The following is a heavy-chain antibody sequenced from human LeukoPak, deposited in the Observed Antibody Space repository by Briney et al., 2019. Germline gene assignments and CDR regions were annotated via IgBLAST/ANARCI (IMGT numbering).Heavy chain of an antibody. CDR1: GYTFTGYY. CDR3: ARGPPYCSSTSCRFFDY. D-gene: IGHD2-2*01. J-gene: IGHJ4*02. Sequence: ASVKVSCKASGYTFTGYYMHWVRQAPGQGLEWMGWINPNSGGTSYAQKFQGRVTMTRDTSISTACMELSRLRSDDTAVYYCARGPPYCSSTSCRFFDYWGQGTLVTVSS. V-gene: IGHV1-2*02. CDR2: INPNSGGT.